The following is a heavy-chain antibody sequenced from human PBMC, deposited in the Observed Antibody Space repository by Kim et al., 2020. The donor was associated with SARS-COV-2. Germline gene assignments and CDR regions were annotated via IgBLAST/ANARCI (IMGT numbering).Heavy chain of an antibody. J-gene: IGHJ1*01. CDR3: STDVHH. CDR2: QHSSTGAT. V-gene: IGHV1-46*01. Sequence: ASVKVSCRTSGYTSANSYIHWVRQAPGQGLEWMGHQHSSTGATIYAPKFQGRLTMTGDTSTRTFYMELSGLRFEDTAVYYCSTDVHHWSQGTLVTLSS. CDR1: GYTSANSY.